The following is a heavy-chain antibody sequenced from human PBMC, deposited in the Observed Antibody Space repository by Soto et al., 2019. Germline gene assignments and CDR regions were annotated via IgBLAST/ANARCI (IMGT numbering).Heavy chain of an antibody. CDR2: FDPEDGET. CDR1: GYTLTELS. CDR3: ATDRRAYEPFDI. D-gene: IGHD5-12*01. V-gene: IGHV1-24*01. J-gene: IGHJ3*02. Sequence: ASVKVSCKVSGYTLTELSMHWVRQAPGKGREWMGGFDPEDGETIYAQKFQGRVTMTEDTSTDTAYMELSSLRSEDTAVYYCATDRRAYEPFDIWGQGTMVTVSS.